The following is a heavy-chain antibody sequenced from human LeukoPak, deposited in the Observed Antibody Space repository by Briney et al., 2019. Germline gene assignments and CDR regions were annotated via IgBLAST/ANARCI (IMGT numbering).Heavy chain of an antibody. Sequence: GGSLRLSCAASGFTFANYAMSWVRQGPGKGLEWVSTISGSGGSTYYADSVKGRFTISRDNSKNTLFLQMDSLRADDTAVYFCAKDQKSIAATGYDYWGQGTLVTVSS. CDR2: ISGSGGST. D-gene: IGHD6-13*01. CDR1: GFTFANYA. J-gene: IGHJ4*02. CDR3: AKDQKSIAATGYDY. V-gene: IGHV3-23*01.